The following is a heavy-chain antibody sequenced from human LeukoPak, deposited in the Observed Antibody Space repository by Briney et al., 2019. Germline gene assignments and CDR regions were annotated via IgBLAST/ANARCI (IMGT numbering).Heavy chain of an antibody. J-gene: IGHJ4*02. Sequence: GGSLRLSCAASGFTFSSYTMNWVRQAPGKGLEWVSSISTSSSYIYYADSVKGRFTISRDNAKNSLYLQMNSLRAEDTAVYYCAKDIGLYYYGSGSYCDYWGQGTLVTVSS. D-gene: IGHD3-10*01. V-gene: IGHV3-21*01. CDR2: ISTSSSYI. CDR1: GFTFSSYT. CDR3: AKDIGLYYYGSGSYCDY.